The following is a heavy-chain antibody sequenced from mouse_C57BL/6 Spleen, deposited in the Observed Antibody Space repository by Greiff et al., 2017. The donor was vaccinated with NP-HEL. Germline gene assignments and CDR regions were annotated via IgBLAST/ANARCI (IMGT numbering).Heavy chain of an antibody. Sequence: EVQGVESGGGLVKPGGSLKLSCAASGFTFSSYAMSWVRQTPEKRLEWVATISDGGSYTYYPDNVKGRFTISRDNAKNNLYLQMRHLKSEDTAMYYCARDSTTVVAQYFDVWGTGTTVTVSS. CDR1: GFTFSSYA. CDR2: ISDGGSYT. J-gene: IGHJ1*03. V-gene: IGHV5-4*01. CDR3: ARDSTTVVAQYFDV. D-gene: IGHD1-1*01.